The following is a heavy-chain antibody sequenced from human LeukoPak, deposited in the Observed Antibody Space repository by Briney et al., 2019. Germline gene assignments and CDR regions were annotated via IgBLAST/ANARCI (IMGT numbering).Heavy chain of an antibody. CDR1: GFAFSSYE. CDR3: AHVKARSGSTFDI. D-gene: IGHD3-10*01. J-gene: IGHJ3*02. Sequence: GGSLRLSCAASGFAFSSYEMNWVRQAPGKGLEWVSYISSSGSTIYYADSVKGRFTISRDNAKDSLYLQMNSLRVEDTAVYYCAHVKARSGSTFDIWGQGTMVTVSS. V-gene: IGHV3-48*03. CDR2: ISSSGSTI.